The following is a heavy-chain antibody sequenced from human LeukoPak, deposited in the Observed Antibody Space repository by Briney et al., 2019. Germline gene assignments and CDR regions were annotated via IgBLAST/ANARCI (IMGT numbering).Heavy chain of an antibody. CDR2: IYYSGST. V-gene: IGHV4-59*01. CDR3: ARGGIQLREDY. J-gene: IGHJ4*02. CDR1: GGSISSYY. D-gene: IGHD4-11*01. Sequence: SETLSLTCTVSGGSISSYYWTWIRQPPGKGLEWLGYIYYSGSTNYNPSLKSRVTISLDTSKNQFSLRLTSVTAADTAVYYCARGGIQLREDYWGQGTLVTVSS.